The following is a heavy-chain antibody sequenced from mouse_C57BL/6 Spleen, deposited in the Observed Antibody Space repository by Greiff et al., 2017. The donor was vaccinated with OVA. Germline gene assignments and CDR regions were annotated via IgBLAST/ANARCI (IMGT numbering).Heavy chain of an antibody. CDR1: GYTFTDHT. Sequence: QVQLQQSDAELVKPGASVKISCKVSGYTFTDHTIHWLQQRPEQGLEWIGYLYPRDGSTTYNAQFTGMATLTADKSSSTSYMQHNSLTSEDSAVYFCARNGLGRDYWGQGTTLTVSS. V-gene: IGHV1-78*01. CDR3: ARNGLGRDY. J-gene: IGHJ2*01. D-gene: IGHD1-1*01. CDR2: LYPRDGST.